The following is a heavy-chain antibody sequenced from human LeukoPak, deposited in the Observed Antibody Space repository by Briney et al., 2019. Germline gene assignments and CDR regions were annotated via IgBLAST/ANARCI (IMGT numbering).Heavy chain of an antibody. V-gene: IGHV3-66*01. D-gene: IGHD3-10*01. Sequence: RSGGSLRLSCAASGFSVSSNYVNWVRQAPGKGLEWVSVIYSGGSTYYADSVKGRFTISRDNSKNTLFLQMSGLRAEDTAVYYCARSGSGRYYGWFDPWGQGTLVTVSS. CDR1: GFSVSSNY. CDR3: ARSGSGRYYGWFDP. J-gene: IGHJ5*02. CDR2: IYSGGST.